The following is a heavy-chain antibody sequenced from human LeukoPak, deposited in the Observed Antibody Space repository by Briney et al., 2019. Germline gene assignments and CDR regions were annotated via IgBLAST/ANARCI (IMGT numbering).Heavy chain of an antibody. CDR3: ARGAYYYDSSGFAHWFDP. V-gene: IGHV4-31*03. J-gene: IGHJ5*02. D-gene: IGHD3-22*01. CDR1: GGSISSGGYY. CDR2: IYYSGST. Sequence: SQTLSLTCTVSGGSISSGGYYWSWIRQHPGKGLEWIGYIYYSGSTYYNPSLKSRVTISVDTSKNQFSLKLSSVTAADTAVYYCARGAYYYDSSGFAHWFDPWGQGTLVTVSS.